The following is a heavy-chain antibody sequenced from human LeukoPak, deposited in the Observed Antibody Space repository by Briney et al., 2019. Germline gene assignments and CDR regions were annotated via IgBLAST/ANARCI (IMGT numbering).Heavy chain of an antibody. Sequence: PGGSLRLSCAASGFVFSRYSMNWVRQAPGKGLEWILYISISSNAIYYADSVEGRFTISRDNAKNSLYLQMNSLRDEDTAVYYCARGEAALTSHLDFWGQGTLVTVSS. CDR2: ISISSNAI. CDR3: ARGEAALTSHLDF. V-gene: IGHV3-48*02. CDR1: GFVFSRYS. J-gene: IGHJ4*02. D-gene: IGHD4-11*01.